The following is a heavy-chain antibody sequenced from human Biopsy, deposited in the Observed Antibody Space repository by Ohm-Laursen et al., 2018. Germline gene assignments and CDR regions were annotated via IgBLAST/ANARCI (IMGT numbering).Heavy chain of an antibody. D-gene: IGHD2-15*01. CDR2: IIPLIGLT. CDR3: ARDCNGDNCGVDF. V-gene: IGHV1-69*04. Sequence: GSSVKVSCKASGGTSSNFAINWVRQAPGQGLECMGRIIPLIGLTNYAQKFQGRVTITADKFTNTVCMELSSLRSDDTAVYFCARDCNGDNCGVDFWGQGTLVTVS. J-gene: IGHJ4*02. CDR1: GGTSSNFA.